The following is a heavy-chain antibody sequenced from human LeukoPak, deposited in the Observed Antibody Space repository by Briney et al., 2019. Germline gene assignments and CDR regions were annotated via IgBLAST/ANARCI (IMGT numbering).Heavy chain of an antibody. Sequence: GGSLRLSCAASGFTFSSYSMNWVRQAPGKGLEWGSSISSSSSYIYYADSVKGRFTISRDNAKNSMYLQMNSLRAEDTAVYYCARGGYSGYPFDYWGQGTLVTVSS. J-gene: IGHJ4*02. D-gene: IGHD5-12*01. V-gene: IGHV3-21*01. CDR2: ISSSSSYI. CDR3: ARGGYSGYPFDY. CDR1: GFTFSSYS.